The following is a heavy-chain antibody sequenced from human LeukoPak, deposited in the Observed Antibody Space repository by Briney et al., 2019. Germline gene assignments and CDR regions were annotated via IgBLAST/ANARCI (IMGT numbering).Heavy chain of an antibody. CDR3: ARGRQYYDSSGYYPDAFDI. D-gene: IGHD3-22*01. Sequence: GGSLRLSCAASGFTFSSYWMHWVRQAPGKGLVWVSRINSDGSSTSYADSVKGRFTISRDNAKNTLYLQMNSLRAEDTAVYYCARGRQYYDSSGYYPDAFDIWGQGTMVTVSS. CDR2: INSDGSST. V-gene: IGHV3-74*01. J-gene: IGHJ3*02. CDR1: GFTFSSYW.